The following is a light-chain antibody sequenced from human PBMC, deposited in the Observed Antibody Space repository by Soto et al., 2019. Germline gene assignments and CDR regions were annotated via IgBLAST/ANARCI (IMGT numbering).Light chain of an antibody. V-gene: IGKV1-8*01. CDR1: QGISSY. J-gene: IGKJ4*01. Sequence: AIRMTQSPSSFSASTGDRVTITCRASQGISSYLAWYQQKPGKAPKLLIFAASTLQSGVPPRFSGSGSGTDVPLTSSCLQSEDFATYYCQQYYSHPLAFGGGTKVEIK. CDR2: AAS. CDR3: QQYYSHPLA.